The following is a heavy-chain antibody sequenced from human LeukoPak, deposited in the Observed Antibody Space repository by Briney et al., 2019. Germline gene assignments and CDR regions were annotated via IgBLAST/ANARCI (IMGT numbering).Heavy chain of an antibody. D-gene: IGHD3-22*01. J-gene: IGHJ4*02. Sequence: GGSLRLSCAASGFSVRTTYMSWVRQAPGKGLEWISVLYTGGGTDHADSVKGRFTISRDNSKNTLSLQMNSLRVKDTAIYYCTRSGYRHPYHFDSWGQGTLVTVSS. V-gene: IGHV3-53*01. CDR3: TRSGYRHPYHFDS. CDR2: LYTGGGT. CDR1: GFSVRTTY.